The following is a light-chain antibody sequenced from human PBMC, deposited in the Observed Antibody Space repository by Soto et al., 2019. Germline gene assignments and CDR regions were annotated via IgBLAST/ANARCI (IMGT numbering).Light chain of an antibody. CDR2: EDS. V-gene: IGLV2-23*01. J-gene: IGLJ1*01. CDR3: CSYAGSSTYV. CDR1: SSDFGSYNL. Sequence: QSALTQPASVSGSPGQSITSSCTGTSSDFGSYNLVSWYQQHPGKAPKLMIYEDSKRPSGVSNRFSGSKSGNTASLTISGLQAEDDADYYCCSYAGSSTYVFGTGTKVTVL.